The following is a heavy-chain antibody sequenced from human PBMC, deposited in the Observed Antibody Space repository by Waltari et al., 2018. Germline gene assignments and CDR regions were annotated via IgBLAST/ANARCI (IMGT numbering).Heavy chain of an antibody. V-gene: IGHV3-21*01. Sequence: EVQLVESGGGLVKPGGSLRLSCAASGFTFSSYSMNWVRQAPGKGLEWFSSISSSSSYIYYADSVKGRFTISRDNAKNSLYLQMNSLRAEDTAVYYCARVVPRVRAFDILGQGTMVTVSS. CDR3: ARVVPRVRAFDI. J-gene: IGHJ3*02. CDR2: ISSSSSYI. D-gene: IGHD2-2*01. CDR1: GFTFSSYS.